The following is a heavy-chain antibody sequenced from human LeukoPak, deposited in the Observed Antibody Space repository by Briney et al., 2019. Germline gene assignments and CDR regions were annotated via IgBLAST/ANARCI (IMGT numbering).Heavy chain of an antibody. J-gene: IGHJ5*02. Sequence: ASLKVSCQASGYIFISYVINWVRQAAGQGLDWMGWMNHNRGNTGYAQKFQGRVTITRNTSISTAYMELSSLRSEDTAVYYCARETLGYCSGGSCVTGRWFDPWGQGTLVTVSS. D-gene: IGHD2-15*01. V-gene: IGHV1-8*03. CDR3: ARETLGYCSGGSCVTGRWFDP. CDR2: MNHNRGNT. CDR1: GYIFISYV.